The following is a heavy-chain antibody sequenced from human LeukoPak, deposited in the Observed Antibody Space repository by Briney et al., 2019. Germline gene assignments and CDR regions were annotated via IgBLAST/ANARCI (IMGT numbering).Heavy chain of an antibody. CDR3: ARGAMRRYYYYYGMDV. V-gene: IGHV3-21*01. D-gene: IGHD5-18*01. CDR2: ISSSSGYI. J-gene: IGHJ6*02. Sequence: PGGSLRLSCAASGFTFSSYSMNWVRQAPGKGLEWVSSISSSSGYIYYADSVKGRFTISRDNAKNSLYLQMNSLRAEDTAVYYCARGAMRRYYYYYGMDVWGQGTTVTVSS. CDR1: GFTFSSYS.